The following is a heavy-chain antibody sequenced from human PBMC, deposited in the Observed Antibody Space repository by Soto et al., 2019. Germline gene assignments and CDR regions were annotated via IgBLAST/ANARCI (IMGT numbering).Heavy chain of an antibody. CDR1: GGSISSSNW. CDR2: IYYSGST. J-gene: IGHJ4*02. Sequence: PSETLSLTCAVSGGSISSSNWWSWVRQPPGKGLEWIGEIYYSGSTNYNPSLKSRVTISVDKSKNQFSLKLSSVTAADTAVYYCARDSTMVRGVRGAFDYWGQGTLVTVSS. V-gene: IGHV4-4*02. CDR3: ARDSTMVRGVRGAFDY. D-gene: IGHD3-10*01.